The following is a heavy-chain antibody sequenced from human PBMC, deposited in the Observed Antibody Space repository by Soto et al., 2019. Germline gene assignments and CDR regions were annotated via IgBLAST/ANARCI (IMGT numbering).Heavy chain of an antibody. V-gene: IGHV4-34*01. D-gene: IGHD2-2*01. Sequence: PSETLSLTCAVYGGSFSGYYLSWIRQPPGKGLEWIGEINHSGSTNYNPSLKSRVTISVDTSKNQFSLKLSSVTAADTAVYYCARDFIVVVPAATWYYYYGMDVWGQGTTVTVSS. CDR1: GGSFSGYY. CDR2: INHSGST. J-gene: IGHJ6*02. CDR3: ARDFIVVVPAATWYYYYGMDV.